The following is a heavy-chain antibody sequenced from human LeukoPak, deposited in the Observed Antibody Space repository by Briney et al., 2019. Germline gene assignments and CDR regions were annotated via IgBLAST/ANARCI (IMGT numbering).Heavy chain of an antibody. CDR3: ATSNYGDYRFDY. J-gene: IGHJ4*02. CDR2: FDPEDGET. V-gene: IGHV1-24*01. Sequence: GASVKVSCKVPGYTLTELSMHWVRQAPGKGLEWMGGFDPEDGETIYAQKFQGRVTMTEDTSTDTAYMELSSLRSEDTAVYYCATSNYGDYRFDYWGQGTLVTVSS. D-gene: IGHD4-17*01. CDR1: GYTLTELS.